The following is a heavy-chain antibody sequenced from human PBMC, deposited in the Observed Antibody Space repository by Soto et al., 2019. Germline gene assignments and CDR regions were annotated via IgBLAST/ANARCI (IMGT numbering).Heavy chain of an antibody. CDR1: GFSLSSTRMA. Sequence: QITLKESGPTLVKPTQTLTLTCTFSGFSLSSTRMAVGWISQPPGKALEWLALIYWDDGKRYSPFLKSKPTITKNTSKNQVVLTMSNMDPVDTARYYCAHIVVAGLGYYFDYWGQGTLVTVSS. V-gene: IGHV2-5*02. D-gene: IGHD6-19*01. CDR3: AHIVVAGLGYYFDY. CDR2: IYWDDGK. J-gene: IGHJ4*02.